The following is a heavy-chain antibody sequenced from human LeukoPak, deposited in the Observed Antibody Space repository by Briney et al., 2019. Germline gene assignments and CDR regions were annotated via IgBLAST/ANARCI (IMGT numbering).Heavy chain of an antibody. D-gene: IGHD3-10*01. Sequence: PSETLSLTCTVSGGSISNYYWSWIRQPAGKALEWIGRIYTSGNTNYNPSLESRVTMSVDTSKNQFSLKLSSVTAADTAVYYCARPSYYYGSGSYYKGRYYFDYWGQGTLVTVSS. V-gene: IGHV4-4*07. CDR2: IYTSGNT. J-gene: IGHJ4*02. CDR3: ARPSYYYGSGSYYKGRYYFDY. CDR1: GGSISNYY.